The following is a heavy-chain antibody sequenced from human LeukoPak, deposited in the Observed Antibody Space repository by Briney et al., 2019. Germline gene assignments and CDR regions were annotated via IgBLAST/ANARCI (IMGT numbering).Heavy chain of an antibody. J-gene: IGHJ4*02. CDR1: GGSFSGYY. CDR2: INHSGST. CDR3: ESGKVLMLRETTTGLDY. Sequence: KPSETLSLTCAVYGGSFSGYYWSWIRQPPGKGLEWIGEINHSGSTNYNPSPKSRVTISVDTSKNQFSLKQNSVTAADAAVYYSESGKVLMLRETTTGLDYWGQGTLVTVSS. D-gene: IGHD3-10*01. V-gene: IGHV4-34*01.